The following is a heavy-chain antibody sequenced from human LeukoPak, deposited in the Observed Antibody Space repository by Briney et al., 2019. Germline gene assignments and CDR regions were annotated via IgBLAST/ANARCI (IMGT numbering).Heavy chain of an antibody. CDR3: ARVVYDTLTGYYGNYYYYGMDV. V-gene: IGHV1-18*04. Sequence: GASVKVSCKASGYTFTSYGISWVRQAPGQGLEWMGWISAYNGNTNYAQKLQGRVTMTTDTSTSTAYMELRSLRSDDTAVYYCARVVYDTLTGYYGNYYYYGMDVWGKGTTVTVSS. D-gene: IGHD3-9*01. CDR2: ISAYNGNT. CDR1: GYTFTSYG. J-gene: IGHJ6*04.